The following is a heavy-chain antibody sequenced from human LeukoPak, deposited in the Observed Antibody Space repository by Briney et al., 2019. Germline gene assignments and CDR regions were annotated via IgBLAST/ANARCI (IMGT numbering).Heavy chain of an antibody. CDR1: GYTFTSYG. V-gene: IGHV1-18*01. CDR2: ISAYNGKT. J-gene: IGHJ4*02. CDR3: ARVVRKIFGVVIFDY. Sequence: ASVKVSCKASGYTFTSYGISWVRQAPGQGLEWMGWISAYNGKTNYAQKLQGRVTMTTDTSTSTAYMELRSLRSDDTAVYYCARVVRKIFGVVIFDYWGQGTLVTVSS. D-gene: IGHD3-3*01.